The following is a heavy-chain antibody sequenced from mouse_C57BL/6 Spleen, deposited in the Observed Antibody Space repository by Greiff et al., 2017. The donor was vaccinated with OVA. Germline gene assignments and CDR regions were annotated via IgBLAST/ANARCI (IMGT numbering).Heavy chain of an antibody. CDR2: ISYDGSN. Sequence: EVKLVESGPGLVKPSQSLSLTCSVTGYSITSGYYWNWIRQFPGNKLEWMGYISYDGSNNYNPYLKNRISITRDTSKNQFFLKLNSVTTEDTATYYCAREWDWYFDVWGTGTTVTVSS. CDR3: AREWDWYFDV. V-gene: IGHV3-6*01. CDR1: GYSITSGYY. J-gene: IGHJ1*03.